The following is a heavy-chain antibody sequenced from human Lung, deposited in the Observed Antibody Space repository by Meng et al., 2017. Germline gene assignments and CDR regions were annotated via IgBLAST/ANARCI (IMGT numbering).Heavy chain of an antibody. CDR3: ARGQKGYFDL. V-gene: IGHV4-30-4*01. Sequence: HVQMTESCPVLVKPSQTISLPVTFSGGSISSSNYYWSWIRQPPGKGLEWSGHIYNSGSTYYNPSLKSRITISVDTSKNQFSLKLSSVTAADTAVYYCARGQKGYFDLWGRGTLVTVSS. CDR2: IYNSGST. J-gene: IGHJ2*01. CDR1: GGSISSSNYY.